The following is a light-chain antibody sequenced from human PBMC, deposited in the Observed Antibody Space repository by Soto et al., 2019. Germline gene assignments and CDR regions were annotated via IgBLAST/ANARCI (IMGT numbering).Light chain of an antibody. CDR1: HSVSSSY. V-gene: IGKV3-20*01. CDR3: QQYCSSPPYT. Sequence: EIVLTQSPGTLSLSPGERATLSCRASHSVSSSYLAWYQQKPGQAPRLLIYGASSRATGIPDRFSGSGSGTDFTLTISSLEPEDVAVYYCQQYCSSPPYTFGPGTKVDIK. J-gene: IGKJ3*01. CDR2: GAS.